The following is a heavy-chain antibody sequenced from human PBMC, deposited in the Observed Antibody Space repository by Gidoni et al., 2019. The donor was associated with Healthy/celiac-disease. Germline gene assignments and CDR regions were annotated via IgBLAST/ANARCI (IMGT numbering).Heavy chain of an antibody. V-gene: IGHV3-30*01. CDR1: GFTFSSCA. Sequence: QVQLVESGGGVVQPGRSLRLSCAASGFTFSSCAMHWVRQAPGKGLEWVAVIAYYGSNKYYADAVKGRFTISRDNSKNTLYLQMNSLRAEDTAVYYCARDLTIFGGYYYGMDVWGQGTTVTVSS. CDR3: ARDLTIFGGYYYGMDV. D-gene: IGHD3-3*01. J-gene: IGHJ6*02. CDR2: IAYYGSNK.